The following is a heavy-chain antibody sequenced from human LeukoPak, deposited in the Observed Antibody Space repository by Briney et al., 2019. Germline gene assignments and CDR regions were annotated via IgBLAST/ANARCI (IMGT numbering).Heavy chain of an antibody. CDR3: VVDLYGSSDY. Sequence: GGSLRLSRAASGFTFSSYAMNWVRQAPGKGLEWVSVISGSGETTYYVDSVKGRASISRDNSKNTLFLQMNSLRAEDTAVYYCVVDLYGSSDYWGQGTLVTVSS. D-gene: IGHD3-16*01. CDR2: ISGSGETT. J-gene: IGHJ4*02. V-gene: IGHV3-23*01. CDR1: GFTFSSYA.